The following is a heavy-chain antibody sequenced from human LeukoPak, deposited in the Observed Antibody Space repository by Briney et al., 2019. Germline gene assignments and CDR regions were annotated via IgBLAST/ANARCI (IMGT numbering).Heavy chain of an antibody. Sequence: GASVKVSCKASGGTFSSYAISWVRQAPGQGLEWMGRIIPILGIANYAQKFQGRVTITADKSTSTAYMELSSLRSEDTAVYYCARGGGYGYDYFDYWGQGTLVTVSS. D-gene: IGHD5-18*01. CDR1: GGTFSSYA. CDR3: ARGGGYGYDYFDY. CDR2: IIPILGIA. J-gene: IGHJ4*02. V-gene: IGHV1-69*04.